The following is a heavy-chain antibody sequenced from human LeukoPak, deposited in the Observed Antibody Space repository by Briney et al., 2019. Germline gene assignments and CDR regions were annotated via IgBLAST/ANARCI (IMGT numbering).Heavy chain of an antibody. CDR1: GFTFSNYW. Sequence: GGSLRLSCAASGFTFSNYWMHWVRQAPGKGLVWVSRINTDGNNTRYADSVKGRFTISRDNAKNTLYLQMNSLRDEDTAVYYCARDPTMSGYFQHWGQGTLVTVSS. V-gene: IGHV3-74*01. CDR3: ARDPTMSGYFQH. D-gene: IGHD3-22*01. J-gene: IGHJ1*01. CDR2: INTDGNNT.